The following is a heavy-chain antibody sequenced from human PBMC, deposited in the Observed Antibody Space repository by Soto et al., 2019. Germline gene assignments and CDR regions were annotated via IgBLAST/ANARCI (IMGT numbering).Heavy chain of an antibody. CDR2: INPNSGGT. J-gene: IGHJ6*02. Sequence: ASVKVSCKASGYTFTGYYMHWVRQAPGQGLEWMGWINPNSGGTNYAQKFQGWVTMTRDTSISTAYMELSRLRSDDTAVYYCARGILGYCSSTSCHSWGYYYYYGMDVWGQGTTVTVSS. V-gene: IGHV1-2*04. D-gene: IGHD2-2*01. CDR1: GYTFTGYY. CDR3: ARGILGYCSSTSCHSWGYYYYYGMDV.